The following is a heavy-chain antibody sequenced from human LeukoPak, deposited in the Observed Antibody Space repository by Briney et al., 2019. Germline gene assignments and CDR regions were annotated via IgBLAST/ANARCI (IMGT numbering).Heavy chain of an antibody. CDR1: GGSISSGDYY. CDR2: IYYSGST. D-gene: IGHD3-22*01. J-gene: IGHJ3*02. CDR3: ARYDSSRTDRDAFDI. V-gene: IGHV4-30-4*08. Sequence: SQTLSLTCTVSGGSISSGDYYWSWLRQPPGTGLEWIGYIYYSGSTYYNPSLKSRVTISVDTSKNQFSLKLSSVTAADTAVYYCARYDSSRTDRDAFDIWGQGTMVTVSS.